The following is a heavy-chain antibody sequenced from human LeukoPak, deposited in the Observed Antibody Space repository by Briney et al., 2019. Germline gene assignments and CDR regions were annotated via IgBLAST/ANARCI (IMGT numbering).Heavy chain of an antibody. CDR2: INHSGST. D-gene: IGHD3-22*01. V-gene: IGHV4-34*01. CDR3: ARVPFDYYDSSGFDY. CDR1: GGSFSGYY. Sequence: SETLSLTCAVYGGSFSGYYWNWIRQPPGKGLEWIGEINHSGSTNYNPSLKSRVTISVDTSKNQFSLKLSSVTAADTAVYYCARVPFDYYDSSGFDYWGQGTLVTVSS. J-gene: IGHJ4*02.